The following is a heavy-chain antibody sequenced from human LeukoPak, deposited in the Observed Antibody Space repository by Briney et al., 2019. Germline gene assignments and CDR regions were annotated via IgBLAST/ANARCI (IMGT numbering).Heavy chain of an antibody. J-gene: IGHJ4*02. Sequence: SETLSLTCTVSGGSISSYYWNWIRQPPGKGLEWIGYIYYSGSTNYNPSLKSRVTISVDTSKNQFSLKLSSVTAADTAVYYCARGLWDSSSCWGQGTLVTVSS. D-gene: IGHD6-13*01. CDR2: IYYSGST. CDR3: ARGLWDSSSC. CDR1: GGSISSYY. V-gene: IGHV4-59*01.